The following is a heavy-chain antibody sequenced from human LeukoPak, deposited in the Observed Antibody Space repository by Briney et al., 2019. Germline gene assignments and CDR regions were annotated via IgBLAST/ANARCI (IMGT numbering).Heavy chain of an antibody. V-gene: IGHV3-74*01. CDR3: ARAVPNSGLDY. CDR1: GFSLSNSW. CDR2: ISSDGSST. Sequence: GGSLRLSCVASGFSLSNSWMHWVRQAPGKGLVWVSRISSDGSSTAYADSVKGRFTISRDTAKNTLYLQMNSLRDEDTAVYYCARAVPNSGLDYWGQGTLVTTSS. D-gene: IGHD1-1*01. J-gene: IGHJ4*02.